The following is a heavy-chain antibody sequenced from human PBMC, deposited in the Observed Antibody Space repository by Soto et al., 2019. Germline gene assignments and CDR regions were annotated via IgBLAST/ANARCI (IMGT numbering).Heavy chain of an antibody. Sequence: SVKVSCKASGGTFSSYAISWVRQAPGQGLEWMGGIIPIFGTANYAQKFQGRVTITADESTSTAYMELSSLRSEDTAVYYCARGDCGGDCYPYYYGMDVWGQGTTVTVSS. D-gene: IGHD2-21*02. CDR1: GGTFSSYA. CDR2: IIPIFGTA. CDR3: ARGDCGGDCYPYYYGMDV. J-gene: IGHJ6*02. V-gene: IGHV1-69*13.